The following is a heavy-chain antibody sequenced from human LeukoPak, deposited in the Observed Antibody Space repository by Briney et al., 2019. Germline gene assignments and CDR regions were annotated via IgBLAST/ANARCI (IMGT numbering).Heavy chain of an antibody. CDR1: GFTFSNYG. Sequence: GGSLRLSCAASGFTFSNYGMHWVRQAPGKGLEWVTLLWYDGANKNYADSVKGRFTISRDNSKNTVYLQMTSLRAEDTALYYCARDPSGSWNDVGTFDSWGQGTLVSVSS. CDR2: LWYDGANK. D-gene: IGHD1-1*01. CDR3: ARDPSGSWNDVGTFDS. J-gene: IGHJ4*02. V-gene: IGHV3-33*01.